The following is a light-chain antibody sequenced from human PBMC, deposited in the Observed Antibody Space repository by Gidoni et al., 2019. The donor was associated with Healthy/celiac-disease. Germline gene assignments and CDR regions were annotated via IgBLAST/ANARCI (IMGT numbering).Light chain of an antibody. Sequence: DIVLSQSPLTLSLSPGERATLPCRASQSVSSSYLAWYQQKPGQAPRLLIYGASSRATGIPDRFSGSGSGTDFTLTISRLEPEDFAVYYCQQYGSSPGYTFGQXTKLEIK. V-gene: IGKV3-20*01. CDR2: GAS. CDR3: QQYGSSPGYT. J-gene: IGKJ2*01. CDR1: QSVSSSY.